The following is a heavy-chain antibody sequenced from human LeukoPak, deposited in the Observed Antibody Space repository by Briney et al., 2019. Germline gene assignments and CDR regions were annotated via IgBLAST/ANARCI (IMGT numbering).Heavy chain of an antibody. V-gene: IGHV3-74*01. CDR1: GFTFSGYW. J-gene: IGHJ6*02. D-gene: IGHD4-17*01. CDR2: INSDGSST. Sequence: PGGSLRLSCAASGFTFSGYWMHWVRHAPGKGLGWVSCINSDGSSTNYADSGKGRFTISRDNAKNTLYLQMNSLRAEDTAVYYCARADGDHFYYYYGMDVWGQGTTVTVSS. CDR3: ARADGDHFYYYYGMDV.